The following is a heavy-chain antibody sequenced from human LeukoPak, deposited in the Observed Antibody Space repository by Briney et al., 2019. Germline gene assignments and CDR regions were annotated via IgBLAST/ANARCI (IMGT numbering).Heavy chain of an antibody. V-gene: IGHV1-2*02. CDR2: INPNSGGT. CDR3: ARGVTPYYYYYMDV. J-gene: IGHJ6*03. Sequence: ASVKVSCKASGYTFTGYYMHWVRQAPGQGLEWMGWINPNSGGTNYAQKFQGRVTMTRDTSISTAYMELSSLRSEDTAVYYCARGVTPYYYYYMDVWGKGTTVTISS. CDR1: GYTFTGYY. D-gene: IGHD5-18*01.